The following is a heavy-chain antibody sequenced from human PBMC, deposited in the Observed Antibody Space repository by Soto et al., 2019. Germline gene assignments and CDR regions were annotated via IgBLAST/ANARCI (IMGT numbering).Heavy chain of an antibody. CDR3: ARGECSSNYCFTRWALDI. CDR1: GGSFSGYY. J-gene: IGHJ3*02. V-gene: IGHV4-34*01. D-gene: IGHD2-2*01. Sequence: QVQLQQWGAGLLKPSETLSLTCAVYGGSFSGYYWTWIRQTPGKGLEWIGEINHSGSTNYKPSLKSRVSISADTSKKLFSLNLTSVTAADTAVYYCARGECSSNYCFTRWALDIWGQGTVVTVSS. CDR2: INHSGST.